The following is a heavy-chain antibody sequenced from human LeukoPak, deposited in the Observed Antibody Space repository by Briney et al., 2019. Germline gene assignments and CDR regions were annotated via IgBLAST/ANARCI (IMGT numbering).Heavy chain of an antibody. J-gene: IGHJ4*02. CDR1: GGSISSSNW. CDR3: AKSSVVPAAIGFDY. D-gene: IGHD2-2*01. Sequence: SETLSLTCAVSGGSISSSNWWSWVRQPPGKGLEWIGEIYHSGSTNYNPSLKRRVTISVDKSKNQFSLKLSSVTAADTAVYYCAKSSVVPAAIGFDYWGQGTLVTVSS. CDR2: IYHSGST. V-gene: IGHV4-4*02.